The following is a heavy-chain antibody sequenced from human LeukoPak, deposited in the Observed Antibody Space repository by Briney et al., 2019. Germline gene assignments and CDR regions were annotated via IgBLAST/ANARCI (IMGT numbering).Heavy chain of an antibody. CDR1: GFTFSSYS. V-gene: IGHV3-21*01. Sequence: GGSLRLSCAASGFTFSSYSMNWVRQAPGKGLEWVSSISSSGTYMYYSDSVEGRFTISRDNAKNSVFLQMDSLSTEDTAVYFCARELGNADTYGNVPLGHWGSGTLVTVSS. D-gene: IGHD2-8*01. J-gene: IGHJ4*02. CDR3: ARELGNADTYGNVPLGH. CDR2: ISSSGTYM.